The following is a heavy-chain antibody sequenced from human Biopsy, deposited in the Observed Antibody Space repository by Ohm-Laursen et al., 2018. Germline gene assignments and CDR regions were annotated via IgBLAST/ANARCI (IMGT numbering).Heavy chain of an antibody. CDR3: ARDETGSSVFGPYYYGMDV. D-gene: IGHD3-9*01. Sequence: SVKVSCKASGYSFTKYYINWVRQAPGQGLEWMGIINPTGGTTSYAEKFQGRVTLTRDTSTGTVYLELNSLISEDTALYYCARDETGSSVFGPYYYGMDVWGQGTTVTVSS. CDR1: GYSFTKYY. V-gene: IGHV1-46*01. CDR2: INPTGGTT. J-gene: IGHJ6*02.